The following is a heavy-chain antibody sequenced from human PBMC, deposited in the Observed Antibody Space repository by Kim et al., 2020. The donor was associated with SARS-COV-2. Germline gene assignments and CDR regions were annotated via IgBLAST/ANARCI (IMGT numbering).Heavy chain of an antibody. CDR3: ARDMKSGSYHGPVNY. D-gene: IGHD1-26*01. CDR1: GGSFSGYY. Sequence: SETLSLTCAVYGGSFSGYYWSWIRQPPGKGLEWIGEINHSGSTNYNPSLKSRVTISVDTSKNQFSLKLSSVTAADTAVYYCARDMKSGSYHGPVNYWGQGTLVTVSS. J-gene: IGHJ4*02. V-gene: IGHV4-34*01. CDR2: INHSGST.